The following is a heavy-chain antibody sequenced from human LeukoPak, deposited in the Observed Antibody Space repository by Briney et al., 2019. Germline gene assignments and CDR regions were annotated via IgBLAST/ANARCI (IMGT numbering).Heavy chain of an antibody. Sequence: GGSLRLSCAASGFTFSSYAMSWVRQAPGKGLEWVSAISGSGGSTYYADSVKGRFTNSRDNSKNTLYLQMNSLRAEDTAVYYCAKDLLDPMVRGMVDYWGQGTLVTVSS. CDR3: AKDLLDPMVRGMVDY. J-gene: IGHJ4*02. CDR1: GFTFSSYA. CDR2: ISGSGGST. V-gene: IGHV3-23*01. D-gene: IGHD3-10*01.